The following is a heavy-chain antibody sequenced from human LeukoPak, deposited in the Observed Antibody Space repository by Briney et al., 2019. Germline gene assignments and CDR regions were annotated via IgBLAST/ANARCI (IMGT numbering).Heavy chain of an antibody. CDR3: ARMLDFWSGYSYYFDY. Sequence: GASVKVSGKASGYTFTSYGISWVRQAPGQGLEWMGWISAYNGNTNYAQKLQGRVTMTTDTSTSTAYMELRSLRSDDTAVYYCARMLDFWSGYSYYFDYWGQGTLVTVSS. V-gene: IGHV1-18*01. J-gene: IGHJ4*02. D-gene: IGHD3-3*01. CDR1: GYTFTSYG. CDR2: ISAYNGNT.